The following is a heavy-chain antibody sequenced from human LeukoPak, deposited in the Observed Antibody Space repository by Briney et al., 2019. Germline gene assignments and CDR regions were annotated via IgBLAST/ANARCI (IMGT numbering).Heavy chain of an antibody. V-gene: IGHV4-30-2*01. CDR3: ARVGYGGRKGAFDI. Sequence: PSETLSLTCAVSGGSISSGGYSWSWIRQPPGKGLEWIGYIYHSGSTYYNPPLKSRVTISVDRSKNQFSLQLNSVTPEDTAVYYCARVGYGGRKGAFDIWGQGTMVTVSS. D-gene: IGHD4-23*01. CDR2: IYHSGST. CDR1: GGSISSGGYS. J-gene: IGHJ3*02.